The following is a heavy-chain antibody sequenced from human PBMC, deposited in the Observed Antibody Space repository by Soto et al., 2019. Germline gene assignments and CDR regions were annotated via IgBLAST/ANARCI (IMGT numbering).Heavy chain of an antibody. D-gene: IGHD3-16*01. V-gene: IGHV3-23*01. Sequence: GFRRLSCAASGFTVGTYALSCVAQARGKGRELGSGITVSGGSTYYAASVEGRFTISRDNSRDTVFLHMSSLRAEDTAVYYYANDFGEWRPLALDNGGRGTRAPVSS. J-gene: IGHJ4*02. CDR2: ITVSGGST. CDR1: GFTVGTYA. CDR3: ANDFGEWRPLALDN.